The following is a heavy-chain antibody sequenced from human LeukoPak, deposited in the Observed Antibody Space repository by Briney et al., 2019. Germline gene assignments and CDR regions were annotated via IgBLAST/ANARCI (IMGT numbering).Heavy chain of an antibody. CDR2: ISSSGSTI. CDR1: GFTFSSYG. J-gene: IGHJ4*02. V-gene: IGHV3-48*04. CDR3: ARDYGPFDY. D-gene: IGHD3-10*01. Sequence: QSGGSLRLSCAASGFTFSSYGMHWVRQAPGKGLEWVSYISSSGSTIYYADSVKGRFTISRDNAKNSLYLQMNSLRAEDTAVYYCARDYGPFDYWGQGTLVTVSS.